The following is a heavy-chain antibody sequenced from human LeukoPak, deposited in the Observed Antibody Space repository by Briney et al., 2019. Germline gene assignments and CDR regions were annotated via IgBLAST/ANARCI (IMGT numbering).Heavy chain of an antibody. V-gene: IGHV3-11*04. Sequence: GGSLRLSCAASGFTFSDNYMSWVRQSPGKGLEWVSYISSNDNTIHYADSVKGRFTISRDNAKTSLYLHMNSLRAEDTAVYYCARGLATTVTTGPYHFDSWGQGTLVTVSS. J-gene: IGHJ4*02. CDR3: ARGLATTVTTGPYHFDS. CDR2: ISSNDNTI. CDR1: GFTFSDNY. D-gene: IGHD4-17*01.